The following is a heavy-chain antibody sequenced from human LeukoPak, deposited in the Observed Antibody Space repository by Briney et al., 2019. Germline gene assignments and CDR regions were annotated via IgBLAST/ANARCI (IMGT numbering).Heavy chain of an antibody. D-gene: IGHD2-8*01. J-gene: IGHJ3*02. CDR1: GGTFSSYA. CDR3: ARLGYCTNGVCLVDAFDI. V-gene: IGHV1-69*05. CDR2: IIPIFGTA. Sequence: SVKVSCKASGGTFSSYAISWVRQAPGQGLEWMGGIIPIFGTANYAQKFQGRVTITTDESTSTAYMELSSLRSEDTAVYYCARLGYCTNGVCLVDAFDIWGQGTMVTVSS.